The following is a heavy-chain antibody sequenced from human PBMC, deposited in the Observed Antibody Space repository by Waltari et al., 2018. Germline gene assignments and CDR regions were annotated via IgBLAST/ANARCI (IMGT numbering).Heavy chain of an antibody. Sequence: QLQLQQSGPGLVQPSQTLSLPFAISGDRVSSNSAPLNLLRQSPSRGLEWLGRTYYRSKWSNDYAVSVKSRITINPDTSKNQLSLQLNSVTPEDTAVYYCARAQSGRLDYWGQGTLVTVSS. J-gene: IGHJ4*02. CDR2: TYYRSKWSN. V-gene: IGHV6-1*01. CDR3: ARAQSGRLDY. CDR1: GDRVSSNSAP. D-gene: IGHD1-1*01.